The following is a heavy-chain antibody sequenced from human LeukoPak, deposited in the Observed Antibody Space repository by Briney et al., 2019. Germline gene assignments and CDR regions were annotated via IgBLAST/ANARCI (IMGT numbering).Heavy chain of an antibody. CDR2: IWYDGSNK. V-gene: IGHV3-30*02. CDR1: GFTFSYYG. CDR3: AKNYGDYRFYYGMDV. Sequence: GGSLRLSCAASGFTFSYYGFHWVRQAPDKGLEWVALIWYDGSNKYYADSVKGRFTISRDNSKNTLYLQMNSLRAEDTAVYYCAKNYGDYRFYYGMDVWGQGTTVTVSS. J-gene: IGHJ6*02. D-gene: IGHD4-17*01.